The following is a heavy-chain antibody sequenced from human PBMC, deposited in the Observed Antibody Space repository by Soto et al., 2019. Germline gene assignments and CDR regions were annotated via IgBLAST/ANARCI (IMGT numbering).Heavy chain of an antibody. V-gene: IGHV3-30*03. D-gene: IGHD3-22*01. Sequence: GGSLRLSCADSAFTFSTYGMHWVRQAPGKGQKWVAAKTKDGSDIHYINKKRERLTISRDNSENTLYLQMDSLRVVVSVVYYCARAAAFDLSGYYYYFEYWGHGTQVTVSS. CDR1: AFTFSTYG. CDR2: KTKDGSDI. J-gene: IGHJ4*01. CDR3: ARAAAFDLSGYYYYFEY.